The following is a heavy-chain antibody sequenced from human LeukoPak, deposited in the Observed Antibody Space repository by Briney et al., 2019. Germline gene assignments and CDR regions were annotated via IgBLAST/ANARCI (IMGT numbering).Heavy chain of an antibody. Sequence: PSETLSLTCTVSGGSISSGGYYWSWIRQHPGKGPEWIGYIYYSGSTYYNPSLKSRVTISVDTSKNQFSLKLSSVTAADTAVYYCGRAGAIRGWFDPWGPGTLVTVSS. D-gene: IGHD2-21*01. CDR3: GRAGAIRGWFDP. V-gene: IGHV4-31*03. CDR1: GGSISSGGYY. CDR2: IYYSGST. J-gene: IGHJ5*02.